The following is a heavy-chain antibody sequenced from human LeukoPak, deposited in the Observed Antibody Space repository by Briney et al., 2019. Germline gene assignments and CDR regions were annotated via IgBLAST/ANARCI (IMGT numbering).Heavy chain of an antibody. CDR1: GASISSFY. J-gene: IGHJ4*02. CDR2: IYTGGGT. D-gene: IGHD1-26*01. CDR3: VTDRSGSYDY. Sequence: SETLSLTCTVSGASISSFYWSWIRQPAGKGLEWIGRIYTGGGTNYNPSLKSRVTMSIDTSKNQFSLKLYSVTAADTAVYYCVTDRSGSYDYWGQGILVTVSS. V-gene: IGHV4-4*07.